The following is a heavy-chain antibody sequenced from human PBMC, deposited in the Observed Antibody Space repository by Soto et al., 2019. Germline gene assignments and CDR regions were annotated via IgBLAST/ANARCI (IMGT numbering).Heavy chain of an antibody. D-gene: IGHD6-13*01. V-gene: IGHV5-51*01. J-gene: IGHJ3*02. CDR3: ATAYRGNSIAAAGAADI. CDR2: IYPGDSDT. Sequence: PGESLKISCEGSGYSFTSYCIGWVRQMPGKGLEWMGIIYPGDSDTRYSPSFQGQVTISADKPISTAYLQWSSLKASDTAMYYCATAYRGNSIAAAGAADIWGQGTMVTVSS. CDR1: GYSFTSYC.